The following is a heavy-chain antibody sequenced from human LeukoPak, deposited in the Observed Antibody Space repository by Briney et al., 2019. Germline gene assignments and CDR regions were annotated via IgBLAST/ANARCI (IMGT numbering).Heavy chain of an antibody. D-gene: IGHD3-10*01. CDR3: ARSVGDKYSWFDP. CDR2: IYTSGST. V-gene: IGHV4-61*02. Sequence: PSQTLSLTCTVSGGSISSGSYYWSWIRQPAGKGLEWIGRIYTSGSTNYNPSLKSRVTISVDTSKNQFSLKLSSVTAADTAVYYCARSVGDKYSWFDPWGQGTLVTVSS. J-gene: IGHJ5*02. CDR1: GGSISSGSYY.